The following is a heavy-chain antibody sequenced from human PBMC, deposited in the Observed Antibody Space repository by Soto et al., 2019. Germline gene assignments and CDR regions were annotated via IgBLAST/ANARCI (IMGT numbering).Heavy chain of an antibody. CDR3: ARVLGGRWSPDDY. D-gene: IGHD3-16*01. CDR1: GGSISSSSYY. J-gene: IGHJ4*02. Sequence: PWETLSLTCTVSGGSISSSSYYWGWIRQPPGKGLEWIGSLFYSGSTYYNPSLKGRLTISVDTSKNQFSLKLSSVTAADTAVYYCARVLGGRWSPDDYWGQGTLVTVSS. V-gene: IGHV4-39*07. CDR2: LFYSGST.